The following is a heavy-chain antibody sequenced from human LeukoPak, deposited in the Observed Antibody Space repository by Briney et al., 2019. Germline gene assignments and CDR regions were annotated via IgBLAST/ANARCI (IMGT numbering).Heavy chain of an antibody. CDR2: INHSGST. D-gene: IGHD3-10*01. J-gene: IGHJ4*02. CDR3: ARRPYYYGSGSHQRDY. V-gene: IGHV4-34*01. CDR1: GGFISSYY. Sequence: SETLSLTCTVSGGFISSYYWRWLRQPPGKGLEWIGEINHSGSTNYNPSLKSRVTISVDTSKNQFSLKLSSVTAADTAVYYCARRPYYYGSGSHQRDYWGQGTLVTVSS.